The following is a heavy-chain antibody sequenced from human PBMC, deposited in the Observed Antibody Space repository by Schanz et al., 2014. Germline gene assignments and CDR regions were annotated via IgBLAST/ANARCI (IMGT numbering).Heavy chain of an antibody. CDR2: IGGSGDST. D-gene: IGHD3-9*01. J-gene: IGHJ4*02. CDR3: AKHVRSLTGNDY. V-gene: IGHV3-23*01. Sequence: EVQLLESGGGLVQPGGSLRLSCAASGFTFSNHALSWVRQAPGKGLEWVSGIGGSGDSTHYADSVKGRFIISRDNSKNTLYLQVNSLRAEDTDVYYCAKHVRSLTGNDYWGQGTLVTVSS. CDR1: GFTFSNHA.